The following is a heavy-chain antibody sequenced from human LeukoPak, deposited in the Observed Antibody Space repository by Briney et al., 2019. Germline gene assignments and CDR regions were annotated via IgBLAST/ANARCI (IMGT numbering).Heavy chain of an antibody. CDR2: VSSASSYR. J-gene: IGHJ4*02. CDR3: ARGYYDFPY. CDR1: GFTFNNYT. Sequence: PGGSLRLSCVASGFTFNNYTMKWVRQAPGKGLEWVSSVSSASSYRYYAASLKGRFTVSRDNAKNSVYLQMNSLRAEDTAVYYCARGYYDFPYWGQGTLVTVSS. D-gene: IGHD3-3*01. V-gene: IGHV3-21*01.